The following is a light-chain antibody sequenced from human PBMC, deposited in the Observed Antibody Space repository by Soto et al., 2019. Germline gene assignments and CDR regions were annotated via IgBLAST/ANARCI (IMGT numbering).Light chain of an antibody. CDR1: QSVSSY. J-gene: IGKJ5*01. CDR2: DAS. CDR3: QQRSSWPIT. Sequence: EIVFTQSPATLSLSPGERATLSCSASQSVSSYLAWYQQKPGQAPRLLIYDASNRATGIPARFSGSGSGTDFTLTISSLEPEDFAVYYCQQRSSWPITFGQGTRLEIK. V-gene: IGKV3-11*01.